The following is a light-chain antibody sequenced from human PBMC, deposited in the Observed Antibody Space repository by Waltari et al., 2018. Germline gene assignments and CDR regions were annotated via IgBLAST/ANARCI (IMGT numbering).Light chain of an antibody. CDR2: RNN. Sequence: QSVLTQPPSASGTPGQRVPISCSGSSSNIGSHYVYWYQQLPGTAPKLLIYRNNQRPSGVPDRFSGSKSGTSASLAISGLRSEDEADYYCAAWDDSLSGNWVFGGGTKLTVL. CDR3: AAWDDSLSGNWV. V-gene: IGLV1-47*01. CDR1: SSNIGSHY. J-gene: IGLJ3*02.